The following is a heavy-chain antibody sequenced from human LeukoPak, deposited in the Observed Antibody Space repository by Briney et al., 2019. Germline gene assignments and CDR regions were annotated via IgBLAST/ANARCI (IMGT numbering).Heavy chain of an antibody. Sequence: GGPLRLSCAVSVFTFANYAMTWVRQAPGKGLESVSSISTDGTTYYAHSVKGRFTLSRDNSKNTLYLQMSSLRAEDTAVYYCAKLGHGGYYSYMDVWGKGTTVTVSS. CDR3: AKLGHGGYYSYMDV. J-gene: IGHJ6*03. V-gene: IGHV3-23*01. CDR2: ISTDGTT. D-gene: IGHD3-16*01. CDR1: VFTFANYA.